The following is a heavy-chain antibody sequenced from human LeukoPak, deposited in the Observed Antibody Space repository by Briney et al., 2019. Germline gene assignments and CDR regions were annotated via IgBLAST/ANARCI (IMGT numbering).Heavy chain of an antibody. V-gene: IGHV3-23*01. CDR3: AKDMDYYDSSGYFLYFDY. CDR1: GFTLSSYA. CDR2: ISGIGGST. Sequence: PGGSLRLSCAASGFTLSSYAMSWVRQAPGQGLEWVSAISGIGGSTYYADSVKGRFTISRDNSKNTLYLQMNSLRAEDTAVYYCAKDMDYYDSSGYFLYFDYWGQGTLVTVSS. J-gene: IGHJ4*02. D-gene: IGHD3-22*01.